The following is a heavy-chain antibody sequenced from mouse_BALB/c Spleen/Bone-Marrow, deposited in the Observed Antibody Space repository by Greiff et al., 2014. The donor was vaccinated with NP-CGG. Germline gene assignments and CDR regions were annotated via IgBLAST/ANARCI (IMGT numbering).Heavy chain of an antibody. CDR2: INPYNGDT. Sequence: VQLQQSGPELVKPGASAKLSCKASGYSFTGYFMNWVMQSHGKSLEWIGRINPYNGDTFYNQKFKGKATLTVDKSSSTAHMGLRSLASEDSAVYYCARVTTDWYFDVWGAGSTVPVSS. CDR3: ARVTTDWYFDV. D-gene: IGHD1-1*01. J-gene: IGHJ1*01. V-gene: IGHV1-20*02. CDR1: GYSFTGYF.